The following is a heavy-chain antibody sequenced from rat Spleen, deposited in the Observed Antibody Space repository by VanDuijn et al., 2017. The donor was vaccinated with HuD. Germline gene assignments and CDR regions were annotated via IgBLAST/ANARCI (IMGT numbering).Heavy chain of an antibody. CDR1: GFTFSRYW. CDR2: VSSDGVNT. CDR3: AVAGYGY. D-gene: IGHD1-12*03. Sequence: EVQLVESGGGLVQPGRSLKLSCAASGFTFSRYWMYWVRQAPGKGLEWVSSVSSDGVNTYYPDSVKGRFTISRDNAENIVYLQMNSLKCEDTATYYCAVAGYGYWGQGVSVTVSS. V-gene: IGHV5-58*01. J-gene: IGHJ4*01.